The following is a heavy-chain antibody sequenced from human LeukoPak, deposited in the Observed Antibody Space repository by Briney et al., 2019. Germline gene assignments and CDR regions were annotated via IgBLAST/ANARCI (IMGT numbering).Heavy chain of an antibody. CDR3: AKDRSQYGSGSYSDY. CDR2: IRYDGSNK. J-gene: IGHJ4*02. D-gene: IGHD3-10*01. V-gene: IGHV3-30*02. Sequence: GGSLRLSCAASGFTFSSYGMHWVLQAPGKGLQWVAFIRYDGSNKYYADSVKGRFTISRDNSKNTLYLQMNSLRAEDTAVYYCAKDRSQYGSGSYSDYWGQGTLVTVSS. CDR1: GFTFSSYG.